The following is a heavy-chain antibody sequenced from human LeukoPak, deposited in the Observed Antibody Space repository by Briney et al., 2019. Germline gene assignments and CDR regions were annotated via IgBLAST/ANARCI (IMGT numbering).Heavy chain of an antibody. J-gene: IGHJ4*02. CDR1: GGSISSYY. Sequence: PSETLSLTCTVSGGSISSYYWSWIRQPPGKGLEGIGYSYYSGSTNYNPSLKSRVTISVDTSKNQFSLKLSSVPAADTAVYYCARHPRMVATSYFDYWGQGTLVTVSS. D-gene: IGHD5-12*01. CDR3: ARHPRMVATSYFDY. V-gene: IGHV4-59*08. CDR2: SYYSGST.